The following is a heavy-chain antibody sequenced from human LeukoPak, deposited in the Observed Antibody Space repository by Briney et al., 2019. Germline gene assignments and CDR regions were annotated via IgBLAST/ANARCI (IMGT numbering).Heavy chain of an antibody. Sequence: GGSLRLSCAASGFTFSSYGMNWVRQAPGKGLEWLSYISSSVSTISYADSVKGRFTISRDNAKNSLYPQMNSLRAEDTAVYYCARGGDYGVPYFDYWGQGTLVTVSS. J-gene: IGHJ4*02. CDR3: ARGGDYGVPYFDY. V-gene: IGHV3-48*04. CDR2: ISSSVSTI. D-gene: IGHD4-17*01. CDR1: GFTFSSYG.